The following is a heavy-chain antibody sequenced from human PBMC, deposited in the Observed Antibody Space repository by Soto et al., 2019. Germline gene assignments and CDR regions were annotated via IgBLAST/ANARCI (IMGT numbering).Heavy chain of an antibody. CDR2: ISGSGGDT. D-gene: IGHD1-7*01. Sequence: DVQLFESGGDLVQPGGSLRLSCAASGFIFRSYTMNWVRQVSGKGLEWVSAISGSGGDTYYADTVKGRFTISRDNAENMLYLQINSLRAEATGLYYCANEITGTSFTAQGGQGTLVTVSS. V-gene: IGHV3-23*01. CDR1: GFIFRSYT. J-gene: IGHJ4*02. CDR3: ANEITGTSFTAQ.